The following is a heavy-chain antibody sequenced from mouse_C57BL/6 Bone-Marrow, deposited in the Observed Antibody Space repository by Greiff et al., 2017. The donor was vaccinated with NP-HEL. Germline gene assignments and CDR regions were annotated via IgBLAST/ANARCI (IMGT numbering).Heavy chain of an antibody. CDR2: IDPSDSYT. D-gene: IGHD1-1*01. V-gene: IGHV1-69*01. Sequence: VQLQQPGAELVMPGASVKLSCKASGYTFTSYWMHWVKQRPGQGLEWIGEIDPSDSYTNYNQKFKGKSTLTVDKSSSTAYMQLSSLTSEDSAVYYCARDRGASTGTYYWGQGTTLTVSS. CDR1: GYTFTSYW. CDR3: ARDRGASTGTYY. J-gene: IGHJ2*01.